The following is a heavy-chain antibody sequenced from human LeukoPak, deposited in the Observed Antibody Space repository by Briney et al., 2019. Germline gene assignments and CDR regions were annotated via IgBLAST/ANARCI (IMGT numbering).Heavy chain of an antibody. Sequence: GGSLRLSCAASGFTFSSYSMNWVRQAPGKGLEWVSSISSSSSYIYYADSVKGRFTISRDNAKNSLYLQMNSLRAKDTAVYYCARESGRSSSWYYFDYWGQGTLVTVSS. V-gene: IGHV3-21*01. CDR3: ARESGRSSSWYYFDY. CDR2: ISSSSSYI. CDR1: GFTFSSYS. J-gene: IGHJ4*02. D-gene: IGHD6-13*01.